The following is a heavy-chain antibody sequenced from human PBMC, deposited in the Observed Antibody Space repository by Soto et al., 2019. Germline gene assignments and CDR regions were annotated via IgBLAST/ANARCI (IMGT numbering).Heavy chain of an antibody. V-gene: IGHV4-31*03. CDR1: GGSISSGGYY. Sequence: QVQLQESGPGLVKPSQTLSLTCTVSGGSISSGGYYWSWIRQHPGKGLEWIGYIYYSGSTYYNPSLTSRVTVSVHPSKVPFSLKLSSVAAADTAVYYCARGFGYSYGYADYWGQGTLVTVSS. CDR3: ARGFGYSYGYADY. J-gene: IGHJ4*02. CDR2: IYYSGST. D-gene: IGHD5-18*01.